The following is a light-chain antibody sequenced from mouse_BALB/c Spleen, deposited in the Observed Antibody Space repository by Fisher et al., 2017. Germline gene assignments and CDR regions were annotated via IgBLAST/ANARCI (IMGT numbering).Light chain of an antibody. V-gene: IGKV4-57*01. CDR1: SSVSY. Sequence: IVLTQTPAIMSASLGEEITLTCSASSSVSYMHWYQQKSGTSPKLWIYSTSNLASGVPVRFSGSGSGTSYSLTISRMEAEDAATYYCQQWSSNPPTFGGGTKLEIK. CDR2: STS. J-gene: IGKJ2*01. CDR3: QQWSSNPPT.